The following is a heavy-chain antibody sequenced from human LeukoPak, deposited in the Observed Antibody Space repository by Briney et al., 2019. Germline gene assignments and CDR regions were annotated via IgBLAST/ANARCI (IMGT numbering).Heavy chain of an antibody. J-gene: IGHJ4*02. V-gene: IGHV3-30*01. CDR3: ARVVRRDGYNFFDY. Sequence: GGSLRLSCAASGFTFSSYAMHWVRQAPGKGLEWVAVISYDGSNKYYADSVKGRFTISRDNSKNTLYLQMNGLRAEDTAVYYCARVVRRDGYNFFDYWGQGTLVTVSS. CDR2: ISYDGSNK. CDR1: GFTFSSYA. D-gene: IGHD5-24*01.